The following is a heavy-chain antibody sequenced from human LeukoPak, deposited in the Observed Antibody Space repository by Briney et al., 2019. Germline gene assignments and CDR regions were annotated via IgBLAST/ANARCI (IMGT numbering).Heavy chain of an antibody. Sequence: GGSLRLSCAASGFTFSSYWMSWVRQAPGKGLEWVANIKQDGSEKYYVDSVKGRFTISRDNAKNSLYLQMNSLRAEDTAVYYCARDRTYYYDSSGYVGYYYYYGMDVWGQGTMVTVSS. J-gene: IGHJ6*02. CDR1: GFTFSSYW. V-gene: IGHV3-7*05. CDR3: ARDRTYYYDSSGYVGYYYYYGMDV. D-gene: IGHD3-22*01. CDR2: IKQDGSEK.